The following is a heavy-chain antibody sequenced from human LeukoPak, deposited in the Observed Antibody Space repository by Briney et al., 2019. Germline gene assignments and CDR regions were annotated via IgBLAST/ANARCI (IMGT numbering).Heavy chain of an antibody. D-gene: IGHD5-18*01. CDR2: ISYSGSA. J-gene: IGHJ5*02. CDR1: GGPISSDY. V-gene: IGHV4-59*01. Sequence: SETLSLTCTVSGGPISSDYWSWLRQPPGKGLEWIGYISYSGSANYNPSLKSRVTMSVDTSNNQFSLRLSSVTAADTAVYYCARESEDTGFDPWGQGTLVTVSS. CDR3: ARESEDTGFDP.